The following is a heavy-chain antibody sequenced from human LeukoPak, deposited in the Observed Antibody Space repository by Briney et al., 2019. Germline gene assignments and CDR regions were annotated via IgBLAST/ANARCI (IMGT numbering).Heavy chain of an antibody. J-gene: IGHJ4*02. D-gene: IGHD5-18*01. CDR2: INPNSGGT. CDR1: GYTFTSYG. CDR3: ARVGYTYGALGRFDC. Sequence: ASVKVSCKASGYTFTSYGISWVRQAPGQGLEWMGWINPNSGGTNYAQKFQGRVTMTRDTSISTAYMELSRLRSDDTAVYYCARVGYTYGALGRFDCWGQGTLVTVSS. V-gene: IGHV1-2*02.